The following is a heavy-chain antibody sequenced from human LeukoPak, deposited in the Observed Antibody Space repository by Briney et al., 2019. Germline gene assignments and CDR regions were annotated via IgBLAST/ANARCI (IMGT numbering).Heavy chain of an antibody. CDR3: ARGTISGDSGTGMDV. D-gene: IGHD4-17*01. CDR2: INSDGSAK. CDR1: GFTFSSYA. Sequence: PGGSLRLSCAASGFTFSSYAMSWVRQGPGKGLVWVSRINSDGSAKTYADSVKGRFTISRDNAKSTLYLQMNSLRAEDTAVYYCARGTISGDSGTGMDVWGQGTTVTVSS. J-gene: IGHJ6*02. V-gene: IGHV3-74*01.